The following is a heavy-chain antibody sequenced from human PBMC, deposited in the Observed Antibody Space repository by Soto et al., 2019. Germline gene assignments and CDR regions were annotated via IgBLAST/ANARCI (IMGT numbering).Heavy chain of an antibody. Sequence: GSLRLSCSASGFTFSSYAMHWVRQAPGKGLEWVAVISYDGSNKYYADSVKGRFTISRDNSKNTLYLQMNSLRAEDTAVYYCERDYGLTVTSNYYYYYGMDVWGQGTTVTVSS. CDR3: ERDYGLTVTSNYYYYYGMDV. V-gene: IGHV3-30-3*01. CDR1: GFTFSSYA. CDR2: ISYDGSNK. D-gene: IGHD4-17*01. J-gene: IGHJ6*02.